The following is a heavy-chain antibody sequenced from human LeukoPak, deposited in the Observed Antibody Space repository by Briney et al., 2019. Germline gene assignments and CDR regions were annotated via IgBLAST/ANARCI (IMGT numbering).Heavy chain of an antibody. V-gene: IGHV4-59*01. Sequence: PSETLSLTCAVYGGSISSYYWSWIRQPPGRGLEWIGSIHYSGSTSYNSSLKSRVTISVDTSKNQFSLKLSSVTPADTAVYYCARQVYSSSWSYYFDYWGQGILVTVSS. CDR3: ARQVYSSSWSYYFDY. J-gene: IGHJ4*02. D-gene: IGHD6-13*01. CDR2: IHYSGST. CDR1: GGSISSYY.